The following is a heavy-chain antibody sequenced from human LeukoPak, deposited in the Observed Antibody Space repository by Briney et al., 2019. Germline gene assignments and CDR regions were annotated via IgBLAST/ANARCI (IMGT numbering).Heavy chain of an antibody. D-gene: IGHD2-21*02. CDR2: IYPNSGGT. V-gene: IGHV1-2*06. Sequence: ASVKVSCKASGYTFTAYFMHWVRQAPGQGLEWMGRIYPNSGGTNYAQKFQGRVTMTRDTSISIAYMELSRLRSDDTAVYYCAIDLGLAYCGGDCYSEDPWGQGTLVTVSS. CDR1: GYTFTAYF. CDR3: AIDLGLAYCGGDCYSEDP. J-gene: IGHJ5*02.